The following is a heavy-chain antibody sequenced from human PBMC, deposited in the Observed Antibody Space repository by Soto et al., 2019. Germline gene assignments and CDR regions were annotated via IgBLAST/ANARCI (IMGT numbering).Heavy chain of an antibody. Sequence: SETLSLTCAVYGGSFSDYYWSWIRQPPGRGLDWIGDINHSGSTNYNPSLKSRVTISVDTSQNQFSLKLRSVTAADTAVYYCGAIAVAAWGLGTLVTVSS. V-gene: IGHV4-34*01. D-gene: IGHD6-13*01. J-gene: IGHJ5*02. CDR3: GAIAVAA. CDR1: GGSFSDYY. CDR2: INHSGST.